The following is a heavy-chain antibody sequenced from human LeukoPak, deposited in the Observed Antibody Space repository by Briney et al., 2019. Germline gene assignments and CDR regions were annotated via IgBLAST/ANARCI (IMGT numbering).Heavy chain of an antibody. V-gene: IGHV1-2*04. CDR1: GYTFIAYY. Sequence: ASVKVSCKASGYTFIAYYMHWVRQAPGQGLEWMGWINPNSGGTNYAQKFQGWVTMTRDTSISTAYMELSRLRSDDTAVYYCARSGDDSSGYSYWGQGTLVTVSS. CDR2: INPNSGGT. J-gene: IGHJ4*02. D-gene: IGHD3-22*01. CDR3: ARSGDDSSGYSY.